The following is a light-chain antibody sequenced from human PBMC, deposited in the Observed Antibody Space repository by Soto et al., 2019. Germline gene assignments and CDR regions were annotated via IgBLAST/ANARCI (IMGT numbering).Light chain of an antibody. CDR2: GAT. J-gene: IGKJ1*01. CDR3: QQNGSSPT. V-gene: IGKV3-20*01. CDR1: QSVSSSY. Sequence: EIVLTQAPGTLCLSPGERATLPCRASQSVSSSYLAWYQQKPGQAPSLRIYGATSRASGIPGRFSGSGSGTDFTLIISRLEPEDFAVYYCQQNGSSPTFGQGTKVEI.